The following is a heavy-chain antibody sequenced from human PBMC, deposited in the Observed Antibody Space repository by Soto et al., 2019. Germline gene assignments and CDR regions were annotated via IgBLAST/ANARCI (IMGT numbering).Heavy chain of an antibody. CDR3: AREPATAKPEGVDF. CDR1: GYTFSDYY. D-gene: IGHD1-1*01. V-gene: IGHV1-2*02. CDR2: INPNSGGT. J-gene: IGHJ4*02. Sequence: VKVYCKASGYTFSDYYIHWVRQAPGQGLEWMGWINPNSGGTKYAPKFQGGVTMTRDTSITTAYMELSRLRSGDTAVYYCAREPATAKPEGVDFWGQGTLVTVSS.